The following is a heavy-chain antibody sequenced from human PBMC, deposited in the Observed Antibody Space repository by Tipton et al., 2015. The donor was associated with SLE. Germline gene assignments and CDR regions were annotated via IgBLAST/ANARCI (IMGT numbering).Heavy chain of an antibody. CDR3: ARVTYSCSGGSCYGFYFEY. V-gene: IGHV4-59*07. CDR1: GGSISNYY. D-gene: IGHD2-15*01. Sequence: TLSLTCTVSGGSISNYYWSWIRQPPGKGLEWIGYVYYTGSTNYNSSLKSRVTISVDTSKNQFSLKLTSVTAADTAVYFCARVTYSCSGGSCYGFYFEYWGQGTLFTVSS. J-gene: IGHJ4*02. CDR2: VYYTGST.